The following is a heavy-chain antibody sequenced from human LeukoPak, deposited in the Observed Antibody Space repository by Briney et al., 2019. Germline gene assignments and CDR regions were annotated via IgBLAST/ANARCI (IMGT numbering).Heavy chain of an antibody. J-gene: IGHJ5*02. Sequence: PGGSLRLSCVASGFTFSSYGAHWVRQAPGKGLEWVAIIWYDGSVKNYADSVKGRFTISRDNSNNTQFLQMNNLRTEDSAVYYCAKDRGSSIYDGFTWFDPWGQGTLVTVSS. V-gene: IGHV3-33*06. CDR1: GFTFSSYG. CDR2: IWYDGSVK. CDR3: AKDRGSSIYDGFTWFDP. D-gene: IGHD6-13*01.